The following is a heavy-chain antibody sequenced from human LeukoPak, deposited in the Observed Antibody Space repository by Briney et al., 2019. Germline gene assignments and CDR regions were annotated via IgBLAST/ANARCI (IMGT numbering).Heavy chain of an antibody. D-gene: IGHD3-9*01. CDR3: ARADTHYDILTGYSL. Sequence: GGSLRLSCAASGFTFSSYAMHWVRQAPGKGLEYVSAISSNGGSTYYANSVKGRFTISRDNSKNTLYLQMGGLRAEGMAVYYCARADTHYDILTGYSLWGQGTLVTVSS. CDR1: GFTFSSYA. CDR2: ISSNGGST. J-gene: IGHJ4*02. V-gene: IGHV3-64*01.